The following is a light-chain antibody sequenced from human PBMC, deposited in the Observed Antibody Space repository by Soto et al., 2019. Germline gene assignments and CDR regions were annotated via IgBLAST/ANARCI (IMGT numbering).Light chain of an antibody. Sequence: DIQMTQSPSTLSASMGDRVTITCRASQSISTWLAWYQQKPGKAPELLIYDASSLQSGVPFRFTGSGSGTDFTLTISSLQPDDFATYYCQHYNTYSGTFGQGTKVEIK. CDR1: QSISTW. CDR3: QHYNTYSGT. J-gene: IGKJ1*01. CDR2: DAS. V-gene: IGKV1-5*01.